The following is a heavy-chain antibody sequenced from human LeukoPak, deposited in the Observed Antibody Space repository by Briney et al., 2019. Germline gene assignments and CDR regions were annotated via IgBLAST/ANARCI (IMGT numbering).Heavy chain of an antibody. Sequence: SETLSLTCTVSGYPISSGYYWGWIRQPPGKGLEWIGSIYHSGSTYYNPSLKSRVTISVDTSKNQFSLKLSSVTAADTAVYYCARDGNLGLHYYMDVWGKGTTVTVSS. CDR2: IYHSGST. V-gene: IGHV4-38-2*02. J-gene: IGHJ6*03. D-gene: IGHD3-16*01. CDR1: GYPISSGYY. CDR3: ARDGNLGLHYYMDV.